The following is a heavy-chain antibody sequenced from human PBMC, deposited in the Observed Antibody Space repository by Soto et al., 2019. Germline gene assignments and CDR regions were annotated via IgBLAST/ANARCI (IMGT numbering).Heavy chain of an antibody. V-gene: IGHV3-23*01. Sequence: EVQLLESGGGLVQPGGSLRLSCAASGSTFSSYAMSWVRQAPGQGLEWVATINGNDGSTYYADSVKGRFTISRDNSKNTLYLQMNSLRVEDTAVYYCAKAGTIFGMIMNNWFDPWGQGTLVTVSS. CDR1: GSTFSSYA. J-gene: IGHJ5*02. CDR2: INGNDGST. D-gene: IGHD3-3*01. CDR3: AKAGTIFGMIMNNWFDP.